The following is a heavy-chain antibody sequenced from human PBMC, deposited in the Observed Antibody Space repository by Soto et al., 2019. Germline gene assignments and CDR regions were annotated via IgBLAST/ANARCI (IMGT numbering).Heavy chain of an antibody. J-gene: IGHJ5*02. CDR2: INPSGGST. V-gene: IGHV1-46*03. CDR1: GYTFTSYY. Sequence: ASVKVSCKASGYTFTSYYMHWVRQAPGQGLEWMGIINPSGGSTSYAQKFQGRVTMTRDTSTSTVYMVLSSLRSEDTAVYYCARVSPRLYHFDPWGQGTLVTVSS. D-gene: IGHD2-2*02. CDR3: ARVSPRLYHFDP.